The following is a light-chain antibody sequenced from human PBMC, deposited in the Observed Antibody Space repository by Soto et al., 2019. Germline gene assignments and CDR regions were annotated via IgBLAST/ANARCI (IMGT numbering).Light chain of an antibody. CDR1: SSDVGSYNL. J-gene: IGLJ1*01. CDR3: SSYTTSSNYV. V-gene: IGLV2-14*02. Sequence: QSVLTQPASVSGSPGQSITISCTGTSSDVGSYNLVSWYQQLPGKAPKLMIYEVSNRPSGVSNRFSGSKSGNTASLTISGLQAEDEADYYCSSYTTSSNYVFGSGTKVTVL. CDR2: EVS.